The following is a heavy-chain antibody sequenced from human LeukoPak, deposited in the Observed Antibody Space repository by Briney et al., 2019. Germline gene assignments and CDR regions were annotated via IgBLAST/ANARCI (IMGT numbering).Heavy chain of an antibody. CDR2: IYSSGST. CDR3: ARGIDFRGLFET. D-gene: IGHD3-10*01. V-gene: IGHV4-61*02. Sequence: TLSLTCTVSGGSISSGSYYWSWIRQPAGKGLEWIGRIYSSGSTSYNPSLKSRVTISLDTSKKQFSLKLRSVTAADTAVYYCARGIDFRGLFETWGQGTLVTVSS. CDR1: GGSISSGSYY. J-gene: IGHJ5*02.